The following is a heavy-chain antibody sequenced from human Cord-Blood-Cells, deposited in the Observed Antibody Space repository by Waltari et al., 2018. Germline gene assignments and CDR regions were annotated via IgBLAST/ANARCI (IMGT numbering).Heavy chain of an antibody. CDR3: ARRVIVTGHAFDI. V-gene: IGHV4-39*01. J-gene: IGHJ3*02. CDR2: IYYSGST. CDR1: VCSISSISHY. Sequence: QLQLQESGPGLVKPSETLSLTCSVSVCSISSISHYWGCLRQPPGKGLEWIGSIYYSGSTYYNPSLKSLVTISVDTSKNQFSLKLSSVTAADTAVYYCARRVIVTGHAFDIWGQGTMVTVSS. D-gene: IGHD1-20*01.